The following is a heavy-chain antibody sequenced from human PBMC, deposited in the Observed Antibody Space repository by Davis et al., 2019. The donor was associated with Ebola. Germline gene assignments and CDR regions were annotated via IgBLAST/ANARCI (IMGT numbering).Heavy chain of an antibody. Sequence: GESLKISCAASGFTFSSYGMHWVRQAPGKGLEWVAFIRYDGSNKYYADSVKGRFTISRDNSKNTLYLQMNSLRAEDTAVYYCVKDRRDGYNPFDYWGQGTLVTVSS. J-gene: IGHJ4*02. CDR1: GFTFSSYG. V-gene: IGHV3-30*02. CDR3: VKDRRDGYNPFDY. D-gene: IGHD5-24*01. CDR2: IRYDGSNK.